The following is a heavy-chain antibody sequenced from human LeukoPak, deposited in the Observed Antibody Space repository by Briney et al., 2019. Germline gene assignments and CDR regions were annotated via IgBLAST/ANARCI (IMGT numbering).Heavy chain of an antibody. Sequence: ASVKVSCKASGYTFTSYYMHWVRQAPGQGLEWMGIINPSGGSTSYAQKFQGRVTMTRDTSTSTVYMELSSLRSEDTAVYYCTTDSPTYYYDMRDAFDIWGQGTMVTVSS. CDR2: INPSGGST. CDR1: GYTFTSYY. V-gene: IGHV1-46*01. D-gene: IGHD3-22*01. CDR3: TTDSPTYYYDMRDAFDI. J-gene: IGHJ3*02.